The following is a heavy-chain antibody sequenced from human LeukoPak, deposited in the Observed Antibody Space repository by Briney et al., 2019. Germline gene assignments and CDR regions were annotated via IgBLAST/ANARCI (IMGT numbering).Heavy chain of an antibody. J-gene: IGHJ6*03. V-gene: IGHV1-46*01. D-gene: IGHD3-3*01. Sequence: GASVKVSCKASGYTFTSYYMHWVRQAPGQGLEWMGIIDPSGGSTSYAQKFQGRVTITRNTSISTAYMALSSLRSEDTAVYSCARGKQSLRVGYYYYYMAVWGKGTTVTVSS. CDR1: GYTFTSYY. CDR3: ARGKQSLRVGYYYYYMAV. CDR2: IDPSGGST.